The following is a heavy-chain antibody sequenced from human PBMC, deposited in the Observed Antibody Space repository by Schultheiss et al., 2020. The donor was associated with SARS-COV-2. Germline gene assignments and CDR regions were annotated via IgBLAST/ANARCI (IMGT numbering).Heavy chain of an antibody. J-gene: IGHJ4*02. D-gene: IGHD5-18*01. CDR3: ARDPGGYSYGPQYYFDY. V-gene: IGHV3-30*03. Sequence: SCAASGFTFSNAWMSWVRQAPGKGLEWVAVISYDGSNKYYADSVKGRFTISRDNSKNTLYLQMNSLRAEDTAVYYCARDPGGYSYGPQYYFDYWGQGTLVTVSS. CDR2: ISYDGSNK. CDR1: GFTFSNAW.